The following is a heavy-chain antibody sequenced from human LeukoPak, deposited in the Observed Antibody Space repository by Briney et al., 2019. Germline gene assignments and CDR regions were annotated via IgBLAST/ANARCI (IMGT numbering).Heavy chain of an antibody. CDR1: AFTFSSYA. V-gene: IGHV3-30*04. CDR3: AREGSSGWYRGYFQH. Sequence: GGSLRLSCAASAFTFSSYAIQWVRQAPGKGLEWVAVISYDGSNKNYADSVKGRFTISRDNPRNTLYLQMNSLRAEDTAVYYCAREGSSGWYRGYFQHWGQGTLVTVSS. J-gene: IGHJ1*01. CDR2: ISYDGSNK. D-gene: IGHD6-19*01.